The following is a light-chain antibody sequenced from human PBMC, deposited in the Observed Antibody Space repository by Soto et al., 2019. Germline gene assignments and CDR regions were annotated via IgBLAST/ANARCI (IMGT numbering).Light chain of an antibody. Sequence: QSALTQPPSASGTPGQRVSISCSGSSSNIGSNSVNWYQQHPGTAPKLLIYSNNQRPSGVPDRISGSKSGTSASLAISGLQSEDEADYYCAAWDDSLNGPVFGTGTKVTVL. V-gene: IGLV1-44*01. J-gene: IGLJ1*01. CDR2: SNN. CDR1: SSNIGSNS. CDR3: AAWDDSLNGPV.